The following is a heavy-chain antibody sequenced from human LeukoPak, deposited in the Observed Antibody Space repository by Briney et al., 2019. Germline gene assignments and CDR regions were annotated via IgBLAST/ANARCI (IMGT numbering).Heavy chain of an antibody. CDR3: ARDRGGSSVYYYYYMDV. D-gene: IGHD6-6*01. V-gene: IGHV1-69*04. J-gene: IGHJ6*03. Sequence: SVKVSCKASGGTFSSYTISWVRQAPGQGLEWMGRFIPILGIANYAQKFQGRVTITADKSTSTAYMELSSLRSEDTAVYYCARDRGGSSVYYYYYMDVWGKGTTVTVSS. CDR1: GGTFSSYT. CDR2: FIPILGIA.